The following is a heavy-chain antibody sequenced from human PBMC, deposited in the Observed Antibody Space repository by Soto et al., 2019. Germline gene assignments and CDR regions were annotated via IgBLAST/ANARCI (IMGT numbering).Heavy chain of an antibody. CDR2: IKSKTDGGTT. J-gene: IGHJ4*01. Sequence: EVQLVESGGDLVKPGGSLRLACAASGFTFSNAWINWDRQAPGKGLEWVGRIKSKTDGGTTDFAAIVKGRFANSRDDSKNMVYLQMNSLKVEDTAIYYCTTDYYFTVILVRFDFWGHGTLVTVSS. CDR1: GFTFSNAW. D-gene: IGHD3-22*01. CDR3: TTDYYFTVILVRFDF. V-gene: IGHV3-15*07.